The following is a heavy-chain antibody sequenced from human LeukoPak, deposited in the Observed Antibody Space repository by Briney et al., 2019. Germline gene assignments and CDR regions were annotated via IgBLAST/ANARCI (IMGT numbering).Heavy chain of an antibody. Sequence: SETLSLTCTVSGYSISSGYYWGWIRQPPGKGLEWIGYIYYSGSTNYNPSLKSRVTISVDTSKNQFSLKLSSVTAADTAVYYCARGADLHYWGQGTLVTVSS. J-gene: IGHJ4*02. CDR1: GYSISSGYY. D-gene: IGHD2-15*01. CDR3: ARGADLHY. CDR2: IYYSGST. V-gene: IGHV4-61*01.